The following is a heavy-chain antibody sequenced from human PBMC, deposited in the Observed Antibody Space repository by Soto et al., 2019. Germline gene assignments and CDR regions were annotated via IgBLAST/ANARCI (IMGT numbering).Heavy chain of an antibody. CDR1: GFNFSIYN. Sequence: GGSLRLSCVASGFNFSIYNMNWVRQAPGRGLESVSYISKTSTTIHYTDSVKGRFTVSRDNGKNSLYLQLNNLRVEDTAIYYCVKFGAWDVWGPGTLVTVSS. CDR3: VKFGAWDV. J-gene: IGHJ3*01. CDR2: ISKTSTTI. D-gene: IGHD3-10*01. V-gene: IGHV3-48*04.